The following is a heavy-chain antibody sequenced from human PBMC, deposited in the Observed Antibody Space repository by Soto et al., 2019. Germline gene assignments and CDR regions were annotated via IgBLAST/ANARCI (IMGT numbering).Heavy chain of an antibody. Sequence: VQLVQSGAEVKKPGSSVKLSCKASGGTFNRYTISWVRQAPGQGLEWMGGIIHIFGTANYAQKFQGRVAIIADESTSAAYMEMRSLRSEDTAVYYCALLGFIDRNNSKYNYSGMDVWGQGTTVTVSS. J-gene: IGHJ6*02. CDR3: ALLGFIDRNNSKYNYSGMDV. CDR2: IIHIFGTA. D-gene: IGHD1-1*01. CDR1: GGTFNRYT. V-gene: IGHV1-69*01.